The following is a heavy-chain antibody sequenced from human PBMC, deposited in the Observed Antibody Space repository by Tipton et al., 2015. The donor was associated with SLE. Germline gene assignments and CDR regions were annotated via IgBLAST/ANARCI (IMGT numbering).Heavy chain of an antibody. J-gene: IGHJ4*02. CDR3: ARDRRRPHYMDV. CDR1: GGSLTTTSYY. Sequence: TLSLTCTVSGGSLTTTSYYWGWIRQPPGKGLEWIGNVYYSGTAYYNPSLKSRVTISLDKSKNQFSLNLNSVTAADTAVYYCARDRRRPHYMDVWGQGTLVTASS. V-gene: IGHV4-39*07. CDR2: VYYSGTA. D-gene: IGHD1-14*01.